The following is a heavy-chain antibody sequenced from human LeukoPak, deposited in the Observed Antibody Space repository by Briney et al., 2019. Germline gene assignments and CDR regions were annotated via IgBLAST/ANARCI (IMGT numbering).Heavy chain of an antibody. CDR3: AKAAAFDI. CDR1: GFTFSSCG. V-gene: IGHV3-30*18. CDR2: ISYDGSNK. J-gene: IGHJ3*02. Sequence: PGRSLRLSCAASGFTFSSCGMHWVRQAPGKGLEWVAVISYDGSNKYYADSVKGRFTISRDNSKNTLYLQMNSLRAEDTAVYYCAKAAAFDIWGQGTMVTVSS.